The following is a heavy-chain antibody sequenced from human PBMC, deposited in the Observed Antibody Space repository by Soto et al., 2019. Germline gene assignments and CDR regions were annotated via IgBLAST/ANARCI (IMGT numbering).Heavy chain of an antibody. Sequence: SETLSLTCTVSGGSISSYYWSWIRQPPGKGLEWIGYIYYSGSTNYNPSLKSRVTISVDTSKNQFSLKLSSVTAADTAVYYCARHVGGSNWNDYTVYYYYYMDVWGKGTTVTVSS. D-gene: IGHD1-1*01. CDR1: GGSISSYY. CDR2: IYYSGST. V-gene: IGHV4-59*08. J-gene: IGHJ6*03. CDR3: ARHVGGSNWNDYTVYYYYYMDV.